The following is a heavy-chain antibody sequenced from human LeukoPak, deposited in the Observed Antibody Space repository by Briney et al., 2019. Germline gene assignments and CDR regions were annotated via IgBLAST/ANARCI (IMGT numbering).Heavy chain of an antibody. J-gene: IGHJ4*02. CDR1: GGTFSSYA. V-gene: IGHV1-69*05. CDR3: ARDSGYYYDSSGYYYSY. CDR2: IIPIFGTA. Sequence: SVKVSCKASGGTFSSYAISWVRQAPGQGLECMGRIIPIFGTANYAQKFQGRVTITTDESTSTAYMELSSLRSEDTAVYYCARDSGYYYDSSGYYYSYWGQGTLVTVSS. D-gene: IGHD3-22*01.